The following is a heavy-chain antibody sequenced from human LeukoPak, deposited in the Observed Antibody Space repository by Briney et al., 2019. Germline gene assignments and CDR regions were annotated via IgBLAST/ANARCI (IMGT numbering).Heavy chain of an antibody. CDR2: IIPIFGTA. Sequence: ASVKVSCKASGGTFSSYAISWVRQAPGQGLEWMGGIIPIFGTANYAQKFQGRVTITTDESTSTAYMELSSLRSEDTAVYYCARGKDYYDSSGYLDYWGQGTLVTVSS. CDR1: GGTFSSYA. CDR3: ARGKDYYDSSGYLDY. J-gene: IGHJ4*02. D-gene: IGHD3-22*01. V-gene: IGHV1-69*05.